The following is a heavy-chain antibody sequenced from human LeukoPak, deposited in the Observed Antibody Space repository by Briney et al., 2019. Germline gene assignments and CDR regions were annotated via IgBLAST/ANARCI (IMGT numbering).Heavy chain of an antibody. CDR2: IYYSGST. CDR1: GGSISSYY. D-gene: IGHD3-10*01. Sequence: SETLSLTCTVSGGSISSYYWSWIRQPPGKGLEWIAYIYYSGSTNYNPSLKGRVTISVDTSKNQFSLKLSSVTAADTAVYYCARMVRGVTIDYWGQGTLVTVSS. CDR3: ARMVRGVTIDY. V-gene: IGHV4-59*01. J-gene: IGHJ4*02.